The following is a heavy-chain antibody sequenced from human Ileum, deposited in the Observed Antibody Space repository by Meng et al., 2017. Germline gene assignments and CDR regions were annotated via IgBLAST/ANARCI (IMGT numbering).Heavy chain of an antibody. CDR2: TYYRSKWYS. D-gene: IGHD3-3*01. Sequence: HVQLQQSGPGLVKPSQTLSLTCAVPGGSVSSNIAAWNWIRQSPLRGLEWLGRTYYRSKWYSEYAVSVKSRISITPDTSKNQFSLQMNSVTPEDTAVYYCASGSGSLDYWGPGTLVTVSS. CDR1: GGSVSSNIAA. V-gene: IGHV6-1*01. J-gene: IGHJ4*02. CDR3: ASGSGSLDY.